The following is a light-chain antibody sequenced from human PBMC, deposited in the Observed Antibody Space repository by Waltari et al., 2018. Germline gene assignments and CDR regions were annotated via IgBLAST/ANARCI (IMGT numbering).Light chain of an antibody. Sequence: DIQMTQSPSSVSASVGDRVTITCRASQGISRSLAWYQQKPGRAPKLLIFAASSLHSGVPSRFSGSGSGTEFTLTISSLQPEDVATYHCQRGNSFPLSFGGGTKVEIK. CDR1: QGISRS. CDR3: QRGNSFPLS. CDR2: AAS. V-gene: IGKV1-12*01. J-gene: IGKJ4*01.